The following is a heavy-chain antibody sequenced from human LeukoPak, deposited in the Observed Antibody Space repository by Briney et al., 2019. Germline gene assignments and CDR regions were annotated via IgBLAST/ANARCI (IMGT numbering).Heavy chain of an antibody. CDR1: GFTFTSYW. CDR3: ARCGRLWIQLPGV. Sequence: GGSLRLSCAASGFTFTSYWMSWVRQAPGKGLEWVANIKQEGSEKYYVDSVKGRFTISRDNAKNSLYLQMNSLRAEDTAVYNCARCGRLWIQLPGVWGQGTLVTVSS. V-gene: IGHV3-7*04. D-gene: IGHD5-18*01. J-gene: IGHJ4*02. CDR2: IKQEGSEK.